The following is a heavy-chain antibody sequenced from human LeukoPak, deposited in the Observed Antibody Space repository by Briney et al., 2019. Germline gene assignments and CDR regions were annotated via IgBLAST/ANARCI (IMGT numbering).Heavy chain of an antibody. J-gene: IGHJ4*02. CDR1: GGSISSYNYY. CDR2: IYYSGST. V-gene: IGHV4-39*02. CDR3: ARGLGPTVTRGLGY. D-gene: IGHD4-11*01. Sequence: SETLSLTCSVSGGSISSYNYYWGWIRQPPGKGLEWIGSIYYSGSTYYNPSLKSRVTTSVDTSKNQFSLKLSSVTAADTAVYYCARGLGPTVTRGLGYWGQGTLVTVSS.